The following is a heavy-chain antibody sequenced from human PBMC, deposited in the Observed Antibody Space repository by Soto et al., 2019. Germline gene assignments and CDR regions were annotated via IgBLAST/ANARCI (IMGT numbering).Heavy chain of an antibody. J-gene: IGHJ4*02. V-gene: IGHV1-8*01. Sequence: ASVKVSCKASGYTFTSYDINWVRQATGQGLEWMGWMNPNSGNTGYAQKFQGRVTMTRNTSISTAYMELSSLRSEDTAVYYCAVNSYYDFWSGYYLVYWGQGTLVTVSS. CDR2: MNPNSGNT. D-gene: IGHD3-3*01. CDR3: AVNSYYDFWSGYYLVY. CDR1: GYTFTSYD.